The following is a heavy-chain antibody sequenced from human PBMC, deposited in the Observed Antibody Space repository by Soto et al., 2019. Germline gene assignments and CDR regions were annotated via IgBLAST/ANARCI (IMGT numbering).Heavy chain of an antibody. CDR1: GYTFTSYA. CDR3: ARVVHENSYYYGMDV. CDR2: INAGNGNT. Sequence: ASVKVSCKASGYTFTSYAMHWVRQAPGQRLEWMGWINAGNGNTKYSQKFQGRVTITRDTSASTAYMELSSLRSEDTAVYYCARVVHENSYYYGMDVWGQGTTVTVSS. V-gene: IGHV1-3*01. D-gene: IGHD1-1*01. J-gene: IGHJ6*02.